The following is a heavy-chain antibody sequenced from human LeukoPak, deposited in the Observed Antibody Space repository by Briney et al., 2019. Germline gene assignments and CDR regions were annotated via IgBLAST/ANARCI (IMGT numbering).Heavy chain of an antibody. CDR3: ARGIVRGYSYGYHYYYYYMDV. CDR1: GGSISSNTYY. Sequence: SETLSLTCSVSGGSISSNTYYWSWIRQPPGKGLERIGEINHSGSTNYNPSLKSRVTTSVDTSKNQFSLKLSSVTAADTAVYYCARGIVRGYSYGYHYYYYYMDVWGKGTTVTVSS. J-gene: IGHJ6*03. CDR2: INHSGST. D-gene: IGHD5-18*01. V-gene: IGHV4-39*07.